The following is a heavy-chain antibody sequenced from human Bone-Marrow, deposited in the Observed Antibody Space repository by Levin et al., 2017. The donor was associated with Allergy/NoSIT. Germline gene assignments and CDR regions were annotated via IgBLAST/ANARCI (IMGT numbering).Heavy chain of an antibody. CDR1: GFSLNDARMF. Sequence: SGPTLVKPTETLTLTCTVSGFSLNDARMFVSWIRQPPGKALEWLGHISPTDDKSYSTFLQTRLTISRYTSKSQVALILTDMDPVDTATYYCVRINKQVSQRDFDSWGRGILVTVSS. V-gene: IGHV2-26*01. CDR3: VRINKQVSQRDFDS. D-gene: IGHD5/OR15-5a*01. CDR2: ISPTDDK. J-gene: IGHJ4*02.